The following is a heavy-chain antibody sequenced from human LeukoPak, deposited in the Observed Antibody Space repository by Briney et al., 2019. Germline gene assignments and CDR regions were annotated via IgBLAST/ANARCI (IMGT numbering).Heavy chain of an antibody. D-gene: IGHD4-17*01. V-gene: IGHV3-11*04. J-gene: IGHJ4*02. CDR2: ITSSGTTT. CDR3: ARGDEGDTTVLRGGYFDY. CDR1: GFTFSDYF. Sequence: GGSLRLSCAASGFTFSDYFMTWIRQAPGKGLEYISFITSSGTTTYYADSLKGRFTISRDNAKNSLYLRMDSLRAEDTAVYYCARGDEGDTTVLRGGYFDYWGQGTLVTVSS.